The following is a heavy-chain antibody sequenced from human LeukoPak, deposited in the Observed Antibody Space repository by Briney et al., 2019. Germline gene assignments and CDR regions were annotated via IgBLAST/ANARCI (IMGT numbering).Heavy chain of an antibody. D-gene: IGHD1-26*01. CDR3: ATGRTKWDLLNY. CDR1: GYTLTELS. Sequence: GASVKVSCKVSGYTLTELSLYWVRQAPGKGLEWMGGLDPEDGEMIYSQKFQGRVTMTEDTSTDIAYMEMSSLRSEDTAVYYCATGRTKWDLLNYWGQGTLVTVSS. J-gene: IGHJ4*02. CDR2: LDPEDGEM. V-gene: IGHV1-24*01.